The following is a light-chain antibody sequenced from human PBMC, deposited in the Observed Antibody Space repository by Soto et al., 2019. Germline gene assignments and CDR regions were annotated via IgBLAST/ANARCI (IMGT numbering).Light chain of an antibody. Sequence: EIVMNQSPCTLSLSPGERATLSCRASQSVNSYLAWYQQKPGQTPRLLIYGASTRATGIPARFSGSGSGTEFTLTISSLQSEDFAIYYCQQYNNWLMLSFGGGTKVDIK. CDR2: GAS. CDR3: QQYNNWLMLS. V-gene: IGKV3-15*01. CDR1: QSVNSY. J-gene: IGKJ4*01.